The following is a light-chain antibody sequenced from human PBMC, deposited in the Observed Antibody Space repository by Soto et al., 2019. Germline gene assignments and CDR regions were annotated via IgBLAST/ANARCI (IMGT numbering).Light chain of an antibody. CDR1: QSVSSSY. CDR3: QQRSNWPPGT. V-gene: IGKV3-11*01. CDR2: GAS. Sequence: EIELTQSPGTLSLSPGERATLSCRASQSVSSSYLAWYQQKAGQAPRLLIYGASNRATGIPARFSGSGSGTDFTLTISSLEPEDFAVYYCQQRSNWPPGTFGQGTKVDI. J-gene: IGKJ1*01.